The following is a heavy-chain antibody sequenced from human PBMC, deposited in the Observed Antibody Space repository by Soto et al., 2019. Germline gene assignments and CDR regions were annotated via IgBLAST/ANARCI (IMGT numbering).Heavy chain of an antibody. D-gene: IGHD6-19*01. CDR3: ARDPSPYTSGWYGIDF. CDR1: GFMFSAYA. CDR2: MSYDGANK. Sequence: GGSLRLSCTASGFMFSAYAMLWVRQAPGKGLEWVAAMSYDGANKYYADSLKGRFTISRDNSKNTLFLQMSSLTADDSAVYYCARDPSPYTSGWYGIDFWGLGTLVTVSS. J-gene: IGHJ4*01. V-gene: IGHV3-30-3*01.